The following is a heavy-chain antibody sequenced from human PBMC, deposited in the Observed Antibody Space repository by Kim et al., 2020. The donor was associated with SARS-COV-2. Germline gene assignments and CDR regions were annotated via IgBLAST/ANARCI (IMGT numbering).Heavy chain of an antibody. CDR2: IYYSGST. Sequence: SETLSLTCTVSGGSISSYYWSWIRQPPGKGLEWIGYIYYSGSTKYNPSLKSRVTISVDPSKNQFSLKLSAVTAADTALYYCAGSDFGRDYSGHGTLVTVSS. J-gene: IGHJ4*01. V-gene: IGHV4-59*01. CDR3: AGSDFGRDY. CDR1: GGSISSYY. D-gene: IGHD3-3*01.